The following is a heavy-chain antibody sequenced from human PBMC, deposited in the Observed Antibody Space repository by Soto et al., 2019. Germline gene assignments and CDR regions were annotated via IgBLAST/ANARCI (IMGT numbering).Heavy chain of an antibody. D-gene: IGHD4-17*01. CDR1: GFTFSSYA. Sequence: GGPLRLSCAASGFTFSSYAMSWVRQAPGKGLEWVSAMSGSGGSTYYADSVKGRFTISRDNSKNTLYLQMNSLRAEDTAVYYCAKDYGVDDYGDYVGYYYYYGMDVWGQGTTVTVSS. CDR3: AKDYGVDDYGDYVGYYYYYGMDV. J-gene: IGHJ6*02. CDR2: MSGSGGST. V-gene: IGHV3-23*01.